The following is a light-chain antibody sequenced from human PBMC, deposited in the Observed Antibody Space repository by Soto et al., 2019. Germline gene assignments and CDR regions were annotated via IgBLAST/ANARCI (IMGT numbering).Light chain of an antibody. V-gene: IGLV8-61*01. CDR1: SGSVSTANN. CDR3: ALFMGNGIAV. CDR2: STN. J-gene: IGLJ1*01. Sequence: QTVVTQESSFSVSPGGTVTLTCGLISGSVSTANNPNWYQQTPGQAPRTLIYSTNTRSSAVPDRFSGSTLGNKAALTITGPQADDESDYYCALFMGNGIAVFGPGTKVTVL.